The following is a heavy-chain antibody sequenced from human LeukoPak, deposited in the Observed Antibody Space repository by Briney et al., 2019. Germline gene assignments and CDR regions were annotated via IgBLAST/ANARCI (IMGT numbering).Heavy chain of an antibody. V-gene: IGHV1-8*01. J-gene: IGHJ2*01. CDR3: AREKVLSSGWYYWYFDL. Sequence: ASVKVSCKASGYTFTSYDINWVRQATGQGLEWMGWMNPNSGNTGYAQKFQGRVTMTRNTSISTAYMELSSLRSEDTAVYYCAREKVLSSGWYYWYFDLWGRGTLVTVSS. CDR2: MNPNSGNT. CDR1: GYTFTSYD. D-gene: IGHD6-19*01.